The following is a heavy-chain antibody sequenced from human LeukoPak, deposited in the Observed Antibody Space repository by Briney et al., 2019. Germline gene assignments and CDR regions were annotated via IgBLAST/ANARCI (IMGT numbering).Heavy chain of an antibody. Sequence: GGSLRLSCAASGFTFSNYWMHWVRQAPGKGLVWVSRINSDGINTSYADSVKGRFTISRDNAKNTLNPQMNSLRAEDTAVYYCARDLGQYYDTSDNWFDPWGQGTLVTVSS. CDR2: INSDGINT. CDR1: GFTFSNYW. V-gene: IGHV3-74*01. J-gene: IGHJ5*02. CDR3: ARDLGQYYDTSDNWFDP. D-gene: IGHD3-22*01.